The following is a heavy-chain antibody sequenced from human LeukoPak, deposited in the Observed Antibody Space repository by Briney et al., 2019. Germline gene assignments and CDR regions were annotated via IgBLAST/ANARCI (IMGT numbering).Heavy chain of an antibody. CDR3: ARLGRGWYPLNGMDV. V-gene: IGHV3-21*01. J-gene: IGHJ6*02. CDR1: GFTFSSYS. D-gene: IGHD6-19*01. CDR2: ISSSSSYI. Sequence: GGSLRLSCAASGFTFSSYSMNWVRQAPGKGLEWVSSISSSSSYIYYADSVKGRFTISRDNAKNSLYLQMNSLRAEDTAVYYCARLGRGWYPLNGMDVWGQGTTVTVSS.